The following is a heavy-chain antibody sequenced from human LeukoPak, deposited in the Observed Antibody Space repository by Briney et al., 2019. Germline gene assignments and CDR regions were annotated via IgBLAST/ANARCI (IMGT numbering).Heavy chain of an antibody. J-gene: IGHJ4*02. CDR2: IFHSGST. CDR1: GASISSYY. V-gene: IGHV4-59*01. CDR3: ARESERWPFDY. D-gene: IGHD5-24*01. Sequence: SETLSLTCTVSGASISSYYWSWIRQPPGKGLEWIGYIFHSGSTNYNPSLKSRVTISVDTSKNQFSLKLSSVTAADTAVYYCARESERWPFDYRGQGTLVAVSS.